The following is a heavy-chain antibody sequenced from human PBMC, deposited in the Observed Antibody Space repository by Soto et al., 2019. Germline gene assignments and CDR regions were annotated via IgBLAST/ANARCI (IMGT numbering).Heavy chain of an antibody. CDR3: SPDSGGGELDC. CDR2: INNSGGST. V-gene: IGHV3-74*01. CDR1: GFTFSSYW. D-gene: IGHD6-19*01. J-gene: IGHJ4*02. Sequence: PGGSLRLSCAASGFTFSSYWMHWVRQAPGKGLVWVSSINNSGGSTSYADSVRGRFTISRDNSKNTLYLQMNSLRAEDTAVYYCSPDSGGGELDCWGQGTLVTVSS.